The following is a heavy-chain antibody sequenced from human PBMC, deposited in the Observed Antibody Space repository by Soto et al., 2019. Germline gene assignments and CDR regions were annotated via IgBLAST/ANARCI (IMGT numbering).Heavy chain of an antibody. CDR1: GGSISSYY. D-gene: IGHD2-15*01. Sequence: KQSQTLSLTCTVSGGSISSYYWSWIRQPPGKGLEWIGYIYYSGSTNYNPSLKSRVTISVDTSKNQFSLKLSSVTAADTAVYYCARGGGIYCSGGSCYWTYFDYWGQGTLVTVSS. CDR2: IYYSGST. J-gene: IGHJ4*02. V-gene: IGHV4-59*08. CDR3: ARGGGIYCSGGSCYWTYFDY.